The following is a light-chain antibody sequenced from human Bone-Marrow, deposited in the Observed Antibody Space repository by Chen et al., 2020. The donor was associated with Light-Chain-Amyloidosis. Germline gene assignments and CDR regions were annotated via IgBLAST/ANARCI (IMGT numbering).Light chain of an antibody. CDR1: DLPTKY. CDR2: RDT. CDR3: QSADSSGTYEVI. V-gene: IGLV3-25*03. J-gene: IGLJ2*01. Sequence: SYELTQPPSVSVSPGQTARITCSGDDLPTKYAYWYQQKPGQAPVLVIHRDTERPSGISERFSGSSSGTTATLTISGVQAEDEADYHWQSADSSGTYEVIVGGGTKLPVL.